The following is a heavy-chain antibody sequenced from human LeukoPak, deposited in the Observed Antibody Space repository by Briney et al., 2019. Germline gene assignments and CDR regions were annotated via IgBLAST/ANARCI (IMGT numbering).Heavy chain of an antibody. CDR1: GFTFSSYA. V-gene: IGHV3-30*04. Sequence: PGGSLRLSCAASGFTFSSYAMHWVRQAPGKGLEWVAVISYDGSNKYYADSVKGRFTISRDNSKNTLYLQMNNLRAEDTAVYYCARYSSSPGRAHYFDYWGQGTLVTVSS. J-gene: IGHJ4*02. CDR2: ISYDGSNK. D-gene: IGHD6-13*01. CDR3: ARYSSSPGRAHYFDY.